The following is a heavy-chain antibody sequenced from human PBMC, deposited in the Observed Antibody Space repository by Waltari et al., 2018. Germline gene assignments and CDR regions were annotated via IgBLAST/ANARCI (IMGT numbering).Heavy chain of an antibody. D-gene: IGHD3-22*01. CDR3: ARDSSAYPQFDN. CDR2: IYYSGST. Sequence: QVQLQESGPGLVKPSETLSLTCTVSGGSINSYYWSWIRQPPGKGLEWIGYIYYSGSTNSNPALKSRVTMSADTSRNQLSLKLSSVTAADTAVYYCARDSSAYPQFDNWGQGTLVTVSS. V-gene: IGHV4-59*01. J-gene: IGHJ4*02. CDR1: GGSINSYY.